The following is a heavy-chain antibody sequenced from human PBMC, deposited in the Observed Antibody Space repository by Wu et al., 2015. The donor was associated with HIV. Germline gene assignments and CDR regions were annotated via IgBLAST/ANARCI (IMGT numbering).Heavy chain of an antibody. V-gene: IGHV1-2*02. Sequence: QVQLVQSGAEVKKPGASVKVSCKASGYTFTGYYMHWVRQAPGQGLEWMGWINPNSGGTNYAQKFQGRVTMTRDTSISTAYMELSRLRSDDTAVYYCARERVSASYYYYMDVWGKGTTVTVSS. CDR3: ARERVSASYYYYMDV. CDR2: INPNSGGT. J-gene: IGHJ6*03. D-gene: IGHD6-6*01. CDR1: GYTFTGYY.